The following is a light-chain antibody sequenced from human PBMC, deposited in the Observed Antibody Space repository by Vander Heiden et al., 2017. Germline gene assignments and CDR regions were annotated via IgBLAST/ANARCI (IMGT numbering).Light chain of an antibody. V-gene: IGLV2-8*01. CDR2: EVS. J-gene: IGLJ2*01. Sequence: QSAMTQPPYASGSPGQAVTNSCTGTSRDVGGYNHVSWYQQHQGKAPNLMIYEVSKRPSGVTDRFSGSKSGSTASLTVSGLQAEDEADYHCSSTTGGNNLVFGGGTKLTVL. CDR3: SSTTGGNNLV. CDR1: SRDVGGYNH.